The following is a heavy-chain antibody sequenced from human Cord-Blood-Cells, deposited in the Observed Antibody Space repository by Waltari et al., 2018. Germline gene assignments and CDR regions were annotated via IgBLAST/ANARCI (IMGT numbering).Heavy chain of an antibody. CDR1: GFTVSSNY. CDR3: ARGDTISDAFDI. CDR2: IYSGGST. J-gene: IGHJ3*02. Sequence: CAASGFTVSSNYMSWVRQAPGKGLEWVSVIYSGGSTYYADSVKGRFTISRDNSKNTLYLQMNSLRAEDTAVYYCARGDTISDAFDIWGQGTMVTVSS. V-gene: IGHV3-53*01. D-gene: IGHD3-3*01.